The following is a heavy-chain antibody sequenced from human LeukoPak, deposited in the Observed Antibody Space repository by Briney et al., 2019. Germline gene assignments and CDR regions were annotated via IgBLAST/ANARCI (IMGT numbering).Heavy chain of an antibody. CDR2: IKTDGSST. J-gene: IGHJ3*02. Sequence: GGSLRLSCAASGFTFSSYWMHWVRQAPGKGLVWVSRIKTDGSSTSYADSVKGRFTISRDNSKNTLYLQMNSLRAEDTAVYYCAKDRGGAIPDAFDIWGQGTMVTVSS. D-gene: IGHD3-16*01. CDR3: AKDRGGAIPDAFDI. CDR1: GFTFSSYW. V-gene: IGHV3-74*01.